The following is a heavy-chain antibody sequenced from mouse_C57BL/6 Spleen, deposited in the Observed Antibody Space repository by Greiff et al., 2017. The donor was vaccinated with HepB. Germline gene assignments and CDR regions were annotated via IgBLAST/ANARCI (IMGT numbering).Heavy chain of an antibody. J-gene: IGHJ4*01. D-gene: IGHD1-1*01. CDR3: ARSVVAPAMDY. CDR2: IRNKANGYTT. CDR1: GFTFTDYY. V-gene: IGHV7-3*01. Sequence: DVHLVESGGGLVQPGGSLSLSCAASGFTFTDYYMSWVRQPPGKALEWLGFIRNKANGYTTEYSASVKGRFTISRDNSQSILYLQMNALRAEDSATYYCARSVVAPAMDYWGQGTSVTVSS.